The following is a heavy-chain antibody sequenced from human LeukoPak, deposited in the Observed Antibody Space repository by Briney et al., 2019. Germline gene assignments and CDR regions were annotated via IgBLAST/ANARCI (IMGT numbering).Heavy chain of an antibody. V-gene: IGHV1-2*06. D-gene: IGHD3-16*02. Sequence: ASVKVSCKASGYTFTGYYMHRVRQAPGQGLEWMGRINPNSGGTNYAQKFQGRVTMTRDTSISTAYMELSRLRSDDMAVYYCASLGSFGGVIALDYWGQGTLVTVSS. CDR2: INPNSGGT. CDR3: ASLGSFGGVIALDY. CDR1: GYTFTGYY. J-gene: IGHJ4*02.